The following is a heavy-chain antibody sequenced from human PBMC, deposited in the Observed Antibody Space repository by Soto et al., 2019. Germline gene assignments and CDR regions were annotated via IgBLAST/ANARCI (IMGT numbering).Heavy chain of an antibody. CDR2: IFWDDDK. V-gene: IGHV2-5*02. J-gene: IGHJ5*01. CDR1: GFSLSTSGVS. CDR3: ADRQATLTAHYNWLDY. Sequence: QITLKESGPTLVKPTQTLTLTCTFSGFSLSTSGVSVGWIRQPRGEALEWLALIFWDDDKQFSPSLKSRLTITKDTSKNQVVLTMTNMDPVDTATSYCADRQATLTAHYNWLDYWGQGALVTVSP. D-gene: IGHD3-9*01.